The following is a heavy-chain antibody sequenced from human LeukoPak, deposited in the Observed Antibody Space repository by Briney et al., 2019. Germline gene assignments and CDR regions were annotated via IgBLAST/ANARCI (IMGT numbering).Heavy chain of an antibody. CDR3: ARGWSRFCSGGSCYSDWFDP. Sequence: ASVKVSCKASGYTFTSYDINLVRQATGQGPEWMGWMNPKSGNTGYAQKFQGRVTMTRNTSISTAYMELSSLRSEDTAVYYCARGWSRFCSGGSCYSDWFDPWGRGTLVTVSS. D-gene: IGHD2-15*01. CDR2: MNPKSGNT. CDR1: GYTFTSYD. V-gene: IGHV1-8*01. J-gene: IGHJ5*02.